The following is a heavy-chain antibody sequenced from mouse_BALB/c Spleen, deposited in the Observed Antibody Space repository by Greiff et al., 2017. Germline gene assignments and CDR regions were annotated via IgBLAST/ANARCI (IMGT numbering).Heavy chain of an antibody. CDR2: ISYDGSN. Sequence: DVKLQESGPGLVKPSQSLSLTCSVTGYSITSGYYWNWIRQFPGNKLEWMGYISYDGSNNYNPSLKNRISITRDTSKNQFFLKLNSVTTEDTATYYCARGNWDWAMDYWGQGTSVTVSS. CDR1: GYSITSGYY. D-gene: IGHD4-1*01. J-gene: IGHJ4*01. V-gene: IGHV3-6*02. CDR3: ARGNWDWAMDY.